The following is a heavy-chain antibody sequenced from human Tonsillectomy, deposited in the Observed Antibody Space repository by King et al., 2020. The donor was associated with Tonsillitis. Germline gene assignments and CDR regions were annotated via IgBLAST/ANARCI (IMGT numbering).Heavy chain of an antibody. CDR2: IIPIFSIA. Sequence: VQLVQSGAEVKKPGSSVKVSCKASGGTFSSYGISWVRQAPGQGLEWMGRIIPIFSIANYAQKFQGRVTVTADQSTSTVYMELSSLRSEDTAVFYCARDGAGIGAALDYWGQGTLVTVSS. CDR3: ARDGAGIGAALDY. V-gene: IGHV1-69*09. J-gene: IGHJ4*02. D-gene: IGHD6-13*01. CDR1: GGTFSSYG.